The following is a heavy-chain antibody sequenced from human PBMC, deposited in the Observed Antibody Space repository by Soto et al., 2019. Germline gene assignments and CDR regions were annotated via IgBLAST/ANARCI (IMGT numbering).Heavy chain of an antibody. V-gene: IGHV3-30*18. Sequence: PGGVLRLPFAASGFTFTIYGMPGVRQSPGKGLGWVAVISYDGSNKDYADSVKGRFTISRANSKHTLYLQLTTLRAEDTAVYYCAKDPTSYLPSQGAYFASWGQGTLVTVSS. D-gene: IGHD3-16*01. CDR1: GFTFTIYG. CDR3: AKDPTSYLPSQGAYFAS. CDR2: ISYDGSNK. J-gene: IGHJ4*02.